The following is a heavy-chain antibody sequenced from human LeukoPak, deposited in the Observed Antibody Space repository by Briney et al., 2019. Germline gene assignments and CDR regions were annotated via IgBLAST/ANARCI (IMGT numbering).Heavy chain of an antibody. CDR3: ASSVYQSRVVPVQNAFDI. V-gene: IGHV1-46*01. CDR1: GYTFTSYY. Sequence: ASVKVSCKASGYTFTSYYMHWVRQAPGQGLEWMGIINPSGGSTSYAQKFQGRVTMTGDTSTSTVYMELSSLRSEDTAVYYCASSVYQSRVVPVQNAFDIWGQGTMVTVSS. J-gene: IGHJ3*02. CDR2: INPSGGST. D-gene: IGHD2-2*01.